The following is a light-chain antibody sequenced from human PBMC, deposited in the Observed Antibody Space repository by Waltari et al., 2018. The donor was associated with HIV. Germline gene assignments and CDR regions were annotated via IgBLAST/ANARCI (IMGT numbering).Light chain of an antibody. Sequence: SSELTQDPAVSVALGQTVRITCRGDSLRTFYARWYQQKPGQAPVLVIYGKNNRPSGMPDRFSGSSSGNTASLTITGAQAEDEADYYCNARDNSANVVFGGGTKLTVL. CDR1: SLRTFY. V-gene: IGLV3-19*01. CDR3: NARDNSANVV. J-gene: IGLJ2*01. CDR2: GKN.